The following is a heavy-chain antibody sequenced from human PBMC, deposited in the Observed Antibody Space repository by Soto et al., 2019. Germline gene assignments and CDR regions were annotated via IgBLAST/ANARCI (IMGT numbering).Heavy chain of an antibody. Sequence: PVGSLRLSCAASGFTFSSYAMHWVRQAPGKGLEWVAVISYDGSNKHYADSVKGRFTISRDTSKNTLYLQMNSLRAEDTAVYYCAREQRWLYYFDYWGQGTLVTVSS. J-gene: IGHJ4*02. D-gene: IGHD4-17*01. CDR1: GFTFSSYA. V-gene: IGHV3-30-3*01. CDR3: AREQRWLYYFDY. CDR2: ISYDGSNK.